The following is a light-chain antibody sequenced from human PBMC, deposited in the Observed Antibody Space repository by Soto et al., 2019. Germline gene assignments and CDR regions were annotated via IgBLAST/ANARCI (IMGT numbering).Light chain of an antibody. CDR2: EVN. CDR3: SSYAGSSNV. Sequence: SGSPGQSVAISCTGTSSDVGGYNYVSWYQQHPGKAPKLMIYEVNKRPSGVPDRFSGSKSGNTASLTVSGLQAEDEADYYCSSYAGSSNVFGTGTKVTVL. J-gene: IGLJ1*01. CDR1: SSDVGGYNY. V-gene: IGLV2-8*01.